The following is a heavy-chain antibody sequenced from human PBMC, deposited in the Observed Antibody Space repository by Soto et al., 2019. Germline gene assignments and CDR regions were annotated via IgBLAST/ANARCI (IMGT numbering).Heavy chain of an antibody. CDR1: GGTFSSYA. Sequence: ASVKVSCKASGGTFSSYAISWVRQAPGQGLEWMGGIIPIFGTANYAQKFQGRVTITADESTSTAYMELSSLRSEDTDVYYCAISERITGALHAFDIWGQGTMVTVSS. CDR3: AISERITGALHAFDI. J-gene: IGHJ3*02. CDR2: IIPIFGTA. V-gene: IGHV1-69*13. D-gene: IGHD1-20*01.